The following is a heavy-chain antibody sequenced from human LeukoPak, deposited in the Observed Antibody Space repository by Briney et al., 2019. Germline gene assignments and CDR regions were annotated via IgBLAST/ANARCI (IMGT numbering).Heavy chain of an antibody. CDR3: ARAAAAAGGQYFDY. CDR2: IYTNENT. Sequence: PSETLSLTCTVSGGSISAYYWSWIRQPAGKGLERIGRIYTNENTNYNPPLRSRVTMSVDTSKNQFSLNLSSVTAADTAVYYCARAAAAAGGQYFDYWGQGTLVAVSS. V-gene: IGHV4-4*07. D-gene: IGHD6-13*01. J-gene: IGHJ4*02. CDR1: GGSISAYY.